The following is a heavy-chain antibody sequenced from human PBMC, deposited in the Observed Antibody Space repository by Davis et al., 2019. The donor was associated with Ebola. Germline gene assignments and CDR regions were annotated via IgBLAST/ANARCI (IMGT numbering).Heavy chain of an antibody. Sequence: PGGSLRLSCAASGFTFSSYSMNWVRQAPGKGLEWVSSISSSSSYIYYADSVKGRFTISRDNAKNSLYLQMNSLRAEDTAVYYCARDPLGFGELWGSTPGYYFDYWGQGTLVTVSS. CDR1: GFTFSSYS. V-gene: IGHV3-21*01. CDR2: ISSSSSYI. CDR3: ARDPLGFGELWGSTPGYYFDY. D-gene: IGHD3-10*01. J-gene: IGHJ4*02.